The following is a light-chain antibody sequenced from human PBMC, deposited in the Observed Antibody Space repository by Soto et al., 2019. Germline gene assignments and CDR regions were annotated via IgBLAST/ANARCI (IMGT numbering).Light chain of an antibody. Sequence: QSALTQPASVSGSPGQSITISCTGTSSDVGGYNYVSWYQQHPGKAPKLMIYDVSNRPSGVSNRFSGSKSGNTASLTISGLQAEDEADYYCGSYTISSFYVFGTGTKVTVL. CDR3: GSYTISSFYV. J-gene: IGLJ1*01. CDR1: SSDVGGYNY. V-gene: IGLV2-14*01. CDR2: DVS.